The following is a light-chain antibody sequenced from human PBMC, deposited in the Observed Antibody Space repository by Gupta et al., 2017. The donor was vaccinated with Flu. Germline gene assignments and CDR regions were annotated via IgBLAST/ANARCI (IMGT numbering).Light chain of an antibody. CDR3: GTWDSGLRAGV. CDR2: DND. Sequence: KVTISCSGSSSNIGINYVSCYQHFPRTAPKLLIFDNDKHPSGIPDRFSGSKSGTSATLDITGLQAGDEADYYCGTWDSGLRAGVFGGGTKLTVL. V-gene: IGLV1-51*01. CDR1: SSNIGINY. J-gene: IGLJ3*02.